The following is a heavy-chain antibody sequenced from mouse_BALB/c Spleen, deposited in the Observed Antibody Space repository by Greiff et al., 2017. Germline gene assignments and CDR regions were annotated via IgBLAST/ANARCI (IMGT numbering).Heavy chain of an antibody. CDR2: IWTGGGT. J-gene: IGHJ2*01. Sequence: QVQLKESGPGLVAPSQSLSITCTVSGFSLPSYDISWIRQPPGKGLEWLGVIWTGGGTNYNSAFMSRLSISKDNSKSQVFLKMNSLQTDDTAIYYCVRDGGLFFDYWGQGTTLTVSS. CDR3: VRDGGLFFDY. V-gene: IGHV2-9-2*01. D-gene: IGHD3-3*01. CDR1: GFSLPSYD.